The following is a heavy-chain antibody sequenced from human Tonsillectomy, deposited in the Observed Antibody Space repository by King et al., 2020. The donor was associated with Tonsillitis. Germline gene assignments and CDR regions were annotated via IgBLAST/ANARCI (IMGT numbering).Heavy chain of an antibody. J-gene: IGHJ4*02. CDR1: GFTFSSYG. CDR3: AMPPYYYDSSGQFDY. CDR2: ISYDGSNK. D-gene: IGHD3-22*01. Sequence: VQLVESGGGVVQPGRSLRLSCAASGFTFSSYGMHGVRQAPGKGLEWVAVISYDGSNKYYADSVKGRFTISRDNSKNTLYLQMNSLRAEDTAVYYCAMPPYYYDSSGQFDYWGQGTLVTVSS. V-gene: IGHV3-30*03.